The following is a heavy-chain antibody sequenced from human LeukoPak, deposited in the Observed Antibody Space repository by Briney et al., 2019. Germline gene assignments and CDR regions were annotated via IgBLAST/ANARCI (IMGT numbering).Heavy chain of an antibody. J-gene: IGHJ5*02. D-gene: IGHD6-19*01. CDR2: ISSSSSYI. Sequence: GGSLRLSCAASGFTFSSYSMNWVRQAPGKGLEWVSSISSSSSYIYYADSVKGRFTISRDNSKNTLYLQMNSLRAEDTAIYYCARGGRTSSGFDPWGQGTLVTVSS. CDR1: GFTFSSYS. CDR3: ARGGRTSSGFDP. V-gene: IGHV3-21*04.